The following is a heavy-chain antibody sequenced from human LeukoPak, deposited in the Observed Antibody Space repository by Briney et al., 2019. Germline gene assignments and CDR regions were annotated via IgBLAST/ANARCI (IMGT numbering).Heavy chain of an antibody. CDR3: AGEGHYYDDTGYYYGGEDY. V-gene: IGHV4-4*07. CDR2: IYTRGST. D-gene: IGHD3-22*01. CDR1: GGSITSYY. Sequence: SETLSLTCTVSGGSITSYYWSWIRQPAGEGLEWIGRIYTRGSTRYSPSLKSRVTLSADTSKNQFSLRLSSVTAADTAVYYCAGEGHYYDDTGYYYGGEDYWGQGTLVTVSS. J-gene: IGHJ4*02.